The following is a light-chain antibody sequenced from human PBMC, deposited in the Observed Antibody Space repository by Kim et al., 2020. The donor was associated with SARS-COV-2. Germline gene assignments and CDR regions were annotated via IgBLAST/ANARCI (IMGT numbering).Light chain of an antibody. J-gene: IGLJ3*02. CDR1: SSDVGGYNY. Sequence: QPASVSGSPRQSITISCTGTSSDVGGYNYVSWYQQHPGKAPKLMIYDVSKRHSGVSNRFSGSKSGNTASLTISGLQAEDEADYYCSSYTSSSTSWVFGGGTQLTVL. CDR2: DVS. CDR3: SSYTSSSTSWV. V-gene: IGLV2-14*01.